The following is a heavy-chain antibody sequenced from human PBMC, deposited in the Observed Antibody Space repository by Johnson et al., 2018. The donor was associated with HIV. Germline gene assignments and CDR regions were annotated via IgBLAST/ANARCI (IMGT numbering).Heavy chain of an antibody. V-gene: IGHV3-11*04. CDR1: GFAVSSNY. J-gene: IGHJ3*02. Sequence: QVQLVESGGGLVQSGGSLRLSCGVSGFAVSSNYMSWVRQAPGKGLEWVSIIYSGGSTIYYADSVKGRFTISRDNAKNSLYLQMNSLRAEDTAVYYCARDRTGLIIAAAGHDAFDIWGQGTTVTVSS. CDR2: IYSGGSTI. D-gene: IGHD6-13*01. CDR3: ARDRTGLIIAAAGHDAFDI.